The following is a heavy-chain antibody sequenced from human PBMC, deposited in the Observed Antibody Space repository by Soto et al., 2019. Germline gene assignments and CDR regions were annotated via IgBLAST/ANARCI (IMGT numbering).Heavy chain of an antibody. CDR2: ITGSGGAI. V-gene: IGHV3-48*03. CDR1: GLTTFSHAW. Sequence: EVQVVESGGGLVKPGESLRVSCVVSGLTTFSHAWVTWVRQAPGKGLEWVAYITGSGGAIYFADSVKGRFSISRDNAKNELYLEMNSLRAEDTAVYYCARVHTEVKPAIIPHYYGMDVWGQGTTVTVSS. D-gene: IGHD2-2*02. CDR3: ARVHTEVKPAIIPHYYGMDV. J-gene: IGHJ6*02.